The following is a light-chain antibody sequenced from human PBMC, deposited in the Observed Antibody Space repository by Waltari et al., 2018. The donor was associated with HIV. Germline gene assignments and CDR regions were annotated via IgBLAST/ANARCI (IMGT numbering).Light chain of an antibody. Sequence: QSALPQPASVSGSPGQSITISCVGVYDYVSWYQQHPRKAPKLMIFEVNYRPSGVSTRFSASKSGNAASLTISGLQADDEADYYCSSYGSTVTSYVFGTGTRVNVL. V-gene: IGLV2-14*01. CDR2: EVN. CDR3: SSYGSTVTSYV. J-gene: IGLJ1*01. CDR1: VGVYDY.